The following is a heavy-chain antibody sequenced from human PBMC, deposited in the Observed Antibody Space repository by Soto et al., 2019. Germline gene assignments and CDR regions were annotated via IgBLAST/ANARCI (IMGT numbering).Heavy chain of an antibody. V-gene: IGHV3-23*01. J-gene: IGHJ6*03. CDR3: SKAGESDYYYMDV. CDR2: ISGSGGST. D-gene: IGHD3-10*01. CDR1: GFTFSSYA. Sequence: EVQLLESGGGLVQPGGSLRLSCGASGFTFSSYAMSWVRQAPGKGMEGVSAISGSGGSTYYADSVKGRFTISRDNSKNTRYLQMNCLRAEDTAVYYCSKAGESDYYYMDVGGNGTTVTVSS.